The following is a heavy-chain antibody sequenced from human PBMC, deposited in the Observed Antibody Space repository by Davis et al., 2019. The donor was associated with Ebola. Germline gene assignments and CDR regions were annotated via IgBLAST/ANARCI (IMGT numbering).Heavy chain of an antibody. CDR2: IYYSGST. V-gene: IGHV4-4*02. CDR1: GGSISSSNW. D-gene: IGHD5-24*01. Sequence: PGGSLRLSCAVSGGSISSSNWWSWVRQHPGKGLEWIGYIYYSGSTNYNPSLKSRVTISVDTSKNQFSLKLSSVTAADTAVYYCARESRGLNTRWLQSRYFDYWGQGTLVTVSS. J-gene: IGHJ4*02. CDR3: ARESRGLNTRWLQSRYFDY.